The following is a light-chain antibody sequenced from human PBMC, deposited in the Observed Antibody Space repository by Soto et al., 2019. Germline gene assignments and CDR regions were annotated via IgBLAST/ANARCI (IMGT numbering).Light chain of an antibody. V-gene: IGKV3-15*01. CDR1: QSISSN. CDR3: QQYNNWPPEYT. CDR2: GAS. J-gene: IGKJ2*01. Sequence: EIVMTQSPATLSVSPGERATLSCRASQSISSNLAWYQQKPGQAPRLLIYGASTRATDIPARFSGSGSGTEFTLTISSLQSEDFAAYYCQQYNNWPPEYTFGQGTKLEIK.